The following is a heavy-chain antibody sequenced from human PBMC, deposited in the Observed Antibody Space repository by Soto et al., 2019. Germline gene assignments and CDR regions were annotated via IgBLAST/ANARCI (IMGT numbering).Heavy chain of an antibody. V-gene: IGHV1-18*01. Sequence: ASVKVSCKTSGYTFTTYAISWVRQAPGQGLEWMGWIGVYNGVTNYAQNLQGRLTMTTDASTSTAYMELSSLRSEDTAVYYCAADRRITMVRDYYYGMDVWGQGTTVTVSS. CDR1: GYTFTTYA. CDR2: IGVYNGVT. CDR3: AADRRITMVRDYYYGMDV. D-gene: IGHD3-10*01. J-gene: IGHJ6*02.